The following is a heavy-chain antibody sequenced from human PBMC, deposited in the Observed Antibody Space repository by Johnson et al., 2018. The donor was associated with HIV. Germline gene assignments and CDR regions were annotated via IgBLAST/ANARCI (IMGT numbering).Heavy chain of an antibody. CDR3: ARARAKVVAGLDAFDI. CDR1: GFIFDDYD. Sequence: VQLVESGGGVVRPGGSLRLSCAGSGFIFDDYDMTWVRQATGKGLEWVSAIGTAGDTYYPGSVKGRFTISRDNSKNTLYLQMGSLRVEDMATYYCARARAKVVAGLDAFDIWGQGTMVTVSS. V-gene: IGHV3-13*01. J-gene: IGHJ3*02. CDR2: IGTAGDT. D-gene: IGHD6-19*01.